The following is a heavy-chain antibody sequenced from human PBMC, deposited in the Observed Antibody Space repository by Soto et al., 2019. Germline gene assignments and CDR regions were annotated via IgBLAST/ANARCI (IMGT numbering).Heavy chain of an antibody. Sequence: EVQLVESEGGLVQPGGSLKLSCAASGFTFSGSAIHWVRQASGKGQEWVGRIRSKANSYATAYAASVKGRFTISRDDSKNTAYLQMNSLKTEDTAVYYSTLANCSGGSCYPAFDIWGQGTMVTVSS. CDR2: IRSKANSYAT. V-gene: IGHV3-73*01. CDR3: TLANCSGGSCYPAFDI. J-gene: IGHJ3*02. D-gene: IGHD2-15*01. CDR1: GFTFSGSA.